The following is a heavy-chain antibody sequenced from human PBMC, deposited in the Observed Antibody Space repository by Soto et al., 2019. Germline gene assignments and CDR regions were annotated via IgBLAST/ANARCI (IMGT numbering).Heavy chain of an antibody. Sequence: PGGTLRLSCAASVFTFSSYALLCVRQAPGKGPEWVAVISYDGSNKYYADSVKGRFTISRDNSKNTLYLQMNSLRAEDTAVYYCARRGSTYYDILTPSGFDYWGQGTLVTVSS. CDR2: ISYDGSNK. V-gene: IGHV3-30-3*01. D-gene: IGHD3-9*01. CDR3: ARRGSTYYDILTPSGFDY. J-gene: IGHJ4*02. CDR1: VFTFSSYA.